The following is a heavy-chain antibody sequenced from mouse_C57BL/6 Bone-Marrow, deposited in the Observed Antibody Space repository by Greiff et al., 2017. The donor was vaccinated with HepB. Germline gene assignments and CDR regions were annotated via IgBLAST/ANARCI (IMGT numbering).Heavy chain of an antibody. Sequence: DVMLVESGGGLVQPGGSLSLSCAASGFTFTDYYMSWVRQPPGKALEWLGFIRNKANGYTTEYSASVKGRFTISRDNSQSILYLHMNALRAEDSATYYCASYYSGSSPFSFDYWGQGTTLTVSS. V-gene: IGHV7-3*01. CDR2: IRNKANGYTT. J-gene: IGHJ2*01. CDR3: ASYYSGSSPFSFDY. D-gene: IGHD1-1*01. CDR1: GFTFTDYY.